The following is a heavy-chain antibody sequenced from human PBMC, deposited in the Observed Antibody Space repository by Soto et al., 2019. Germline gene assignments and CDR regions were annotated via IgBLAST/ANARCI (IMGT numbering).Heavy chain of an antibody. V-gene: IGHV4-30-2*01. Sequence: SETLSLTCAVSGGSISSGGYSWSWIRQPPGKGLEWIGYIYHSGSTYYNPSLKSRVTISVDRSKNQFSLKLSSVTAADTAVYYCAGYYDILTGPPASDWFDPWGQGTLVTVSS. CDR3: AGYYDILTGPPASDWFDP. CDR1: GGSISSGGYS. D-gene: IGHD3-9*01. J-gene: IGHJ5*02. CDR2: IYHSGST.